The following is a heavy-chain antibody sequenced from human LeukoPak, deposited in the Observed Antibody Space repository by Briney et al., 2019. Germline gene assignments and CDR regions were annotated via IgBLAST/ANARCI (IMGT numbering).Heavy chain of an antibody. V-gene: IGHV4-34*01. J-gene: IGHJ5*02. CDR1: GGSFSGYY. CDR3: ARRGAYYYGSGSYKYNWFDP. CDR2: INHSGST. Sequence: SETLSLTCAVYGGSFSGYYWSWIRQPPGKGLEWIGEINHSGSTNYNPSLKSRVTISVDTSKNQFSLKLSSVTAADTAVYYCARRGAYYYGSGSYKYNWFDPWGQGTLVTVSS. D-gene: IGHD3-10*01.